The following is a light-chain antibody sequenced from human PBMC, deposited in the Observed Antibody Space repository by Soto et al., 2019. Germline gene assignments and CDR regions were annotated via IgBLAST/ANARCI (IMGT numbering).Light chain of an antibody. CDR2: LEGSGSY. CDR3: ETWDSNTWV. J-gene: IGLJ3*02. Sequence: QSVLTQSSSASASLGSSVKLTCTLSSGHSTYIIAWHQQQPGKAPRYLMKLEGSGSYIMGSGVPDRFSGSSSGADRYLTISNLQFEDEADYYCETWDSNTWVFGGGTKVTVL. V-gene: IGLV4-60*02. CDR1: SGHSTYI.